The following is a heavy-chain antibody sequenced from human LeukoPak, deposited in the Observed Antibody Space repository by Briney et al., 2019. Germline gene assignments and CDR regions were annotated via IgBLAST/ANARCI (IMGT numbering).Heavy chain of an antibody. D-gene: IGHD3-3*01. CDR3: FWSGYRNY. V-gene: IGHV3-21*01. CDR2: ISGSSSYI. Sequence: GGSLRLSCAASGFTFSTYSMNWVRQAPGKGLEWVSSISGSSSYIYYADSVKGRFTISRDNANNSLYLQMHSLRADDTAVYYCFWSGYRNYWGQGTLVTVSS. J-gene: IGHJ4*02. CDR1: GFTFSTYS.